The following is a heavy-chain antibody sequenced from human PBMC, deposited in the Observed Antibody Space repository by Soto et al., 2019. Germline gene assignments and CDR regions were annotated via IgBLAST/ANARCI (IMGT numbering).Heavy chain of an antibody. D-gene: IGHD4-4*01. CDR2: IYYSGST. Sequence: PSETLSLTCTVSGGSISSGDYYWSWIRQPPGKGLEWIGYIYYSGSTYYNPSLKSRVTISVDTSKNQFSLKLSSVTAADTAVYYCARSTTVGAYYYYGMDVWGQGTTVTVS. CDR1: GGSISSGDYY. V-gene: IGHV4-30-4*01. CDR3: ARSTTVGAYYYYGMDV. J-gene: IGHJ6*02.